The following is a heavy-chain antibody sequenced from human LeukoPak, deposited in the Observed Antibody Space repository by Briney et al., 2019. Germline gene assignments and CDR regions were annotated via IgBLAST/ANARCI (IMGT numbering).Heavy chain of an antibody. CDR1: GFTFNMHW. J-gene: IGHJ4*02. D-gene: IGHD4-23*01. CDR3: ARDAGYGGNSDY. CDR2: IKKDGSEK. V-gene: IGHV3-7*01. Sequence: PGGSLRLSCAASGFTFNMHWITWVRQAPGKGLESEAYIKKDGSEKYYVDSVKGRFTISRDNAKNSLYLQMNSLRAEDTAVYYCARDAGYGGNSDYWGQGTLVTVSS.